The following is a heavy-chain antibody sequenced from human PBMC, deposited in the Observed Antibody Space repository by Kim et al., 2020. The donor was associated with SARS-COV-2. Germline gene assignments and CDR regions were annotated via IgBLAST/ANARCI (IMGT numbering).Heavy chain of an antibody. CDR3: ARDRVAAAGRGDMDV. J-gene: IGHJ6*02. CDR1: GYTFTSYA. V-gene: IGHV1-3*01. Sequence: ASVKVSCKASGYTFTSYAMHWVRQAPGQRLEWMGWINAGNGNTKYSQKFQGRVTITRDTSASTAYMELSSLRSEDTAVYYCARDRVAAAGRGDMDVWGQGTTVTVSS. CDR2: INAGNGNT. D-gene: IGHD6-13*01.